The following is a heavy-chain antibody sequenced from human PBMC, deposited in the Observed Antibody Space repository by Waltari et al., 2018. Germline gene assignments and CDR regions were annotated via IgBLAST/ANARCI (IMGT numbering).Heavy chain of an antibody. D-gene: IGHD3-10*01. Sequence: EVQLLESGGGLVQPGGSLRLSCEASGFTFSSSWMHWFRQVPGKGLESVSRISADGNIKLYVDSVEGRFTTSRDNGKDTLYLQMNDLRAEDTALYFCERSGGYWGQGTLVTVSS. V-gene: IGHV3-74*01. CDR2: ISADGNIK. J-gene: IGHJ4*02. CDR3: ERSGGY. CDR1: GFTFSSSW.